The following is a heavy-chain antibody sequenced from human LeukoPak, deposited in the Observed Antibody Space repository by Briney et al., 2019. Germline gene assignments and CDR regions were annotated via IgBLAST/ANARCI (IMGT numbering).Heavy chain of an antibody. CDR3: ASGPSKTKLRSLDY. CDR2: INHSGST. J-gene: IGHJ4*02. V-gene: IGHV4-39*07. CDR1: GVSISSSNSY. Sequence: SETLSLTCTVSGVSISSSNSYWSWIRQPPGKGLEWIGEINHSGSTNYNPSLKSRVTISVDTSKNQFSLKLSSVTAADTAVYYCASGPSKTKLRSLDYWGQGTLVTVSS. D-gene: IGHD4-17*01.